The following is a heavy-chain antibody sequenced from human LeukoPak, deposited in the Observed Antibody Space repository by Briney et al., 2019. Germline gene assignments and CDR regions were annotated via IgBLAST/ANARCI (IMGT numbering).Heavy chain of an antibody. Sequence: SETLSLTCAVSGGSISSGGYSWSWIRQPPGKGLEWIGYIYHSESTYYNPSLKSRVTISVDRSKNQFSLKLSSVTAADTAVYYCARGYSSSWYGSWFDPWGQGTLVTVSS. CDR3: ARGYSSSWYGSWFDP. CDR2: IYHSEST. CDR1: GGSISSGGYS. D-gene: IGHD6-13*01. V-gene: IGHV4-30-2*01. J-gene: IGHJ5*02.